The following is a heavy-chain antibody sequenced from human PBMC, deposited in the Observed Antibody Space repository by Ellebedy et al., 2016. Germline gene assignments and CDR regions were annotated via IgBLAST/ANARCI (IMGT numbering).Heavy chain of an antibody. CDR1: GFTFRNSW. CDR2: IKQDGSKK. D-gene: IGHD6-6*01. Sequence: GESLKISCAGSGFTFRNSWMSWVRQAPGKGLEWVANIKQDGSKKYHVDSVRGRFTISRDNARNSLYLQMNSLRAEDTAVYYCASLGGRQRYSDWGQGTLVTVSS. CDR3: ASLGGRQRYSD. V-gene: IGHV3-7*01. J-gene: IGHJ4*02.